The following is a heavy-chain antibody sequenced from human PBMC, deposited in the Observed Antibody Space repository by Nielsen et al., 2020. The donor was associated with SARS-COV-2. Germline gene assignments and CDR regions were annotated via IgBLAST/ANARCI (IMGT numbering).Heavy chain of an antibody. D-gene: IGHD5-12*01. CDR1: GYTFTSYD. CDR2: MNPNSGNT. V-gene: IGHV1-8*01. CDR3: ARGLGWLRLYYYYGMDV. Sequence: ASVKVSCKASGYTFTSYDINWVRQATGQGLEWMGWMNPNSGNTGYAQKFQGRVTMTRNTSISTAYMELSSLRSEDTAVYYCARGLGWLRLYYYYGMDVWGQGTTVTVSS. J-gene: IGHJ6*02.